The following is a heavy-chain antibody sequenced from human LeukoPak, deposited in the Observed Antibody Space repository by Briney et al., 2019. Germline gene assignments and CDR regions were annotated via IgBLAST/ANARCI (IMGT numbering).Heavy chain of an antibody. CDR3: ARVPRSYYYYYYMDV. Sequence: PSETLSLTCTVSGGSISSYYWSWIRQPPGKGLEWIGHIYYSGSTNYNPSLKSRVTISIDTSKNQFSLKLSSVTAADTAVYYCARVPRSYYYYYYMDVWGKGTTVTVSS. CDR1: GGSISSYY. V-gene: IGHV4-59*01. J-gene: IGHJ6*03. CDR2: IYYSGST.